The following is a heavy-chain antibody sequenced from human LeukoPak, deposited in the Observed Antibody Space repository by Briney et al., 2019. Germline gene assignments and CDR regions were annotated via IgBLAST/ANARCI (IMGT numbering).Heavy chain of an antibody. CDR3: ARDLSPYYYDSSGIDAFDI. CDR2: ISSSGSTI. D-gene: IGHD3-22*01. J-gene: IGHJ3*02. Sequence: AGSLRLSCAASGFTFSDYYMSWIRQAPGKGLEWVSYISSSGSTIYHADSVKGRFTISRDNAKNSLYLQMNSLRAEDTAVYYCARDLSPYYYDSSGIDAFDIWGQGTMVTVSS. V-gene: IGHV3-11*01. CDR1: GFTFSDYY.